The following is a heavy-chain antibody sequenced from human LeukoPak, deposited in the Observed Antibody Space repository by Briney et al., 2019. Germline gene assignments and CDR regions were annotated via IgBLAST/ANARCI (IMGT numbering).Heavy chain of an antibody. J-gene: IGHJ4*02. Sequence: SETLSLTCDVSGGSLSGYYWSWIRQSPGKGLEWIGEVNYSGSSTNYNPSLKSRVTMSVDTSKNQFSLKLSSVTAADTAVYYCARDRGTWNDDGFDYWGQGTLVTVSS. CDR1: GGSLSGYY. D-gene: IGHD1-1*01. CDR2: VNYSGSST. V-gene: IGHV4-34*01. CDR3: ARDRGTWNDDGFDY.